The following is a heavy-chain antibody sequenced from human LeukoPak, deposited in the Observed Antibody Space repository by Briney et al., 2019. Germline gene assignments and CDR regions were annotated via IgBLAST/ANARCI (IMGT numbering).Heavy chain of an antibody. D-gene: IGHD2-2*01. Sequence: SGGSLRLSCAASGFTFSSYAMHWVRQAPGKGLEWVAVISYDGSNKYYADSVKGRFTISRDNSKNTLYLQMNSLRAEDTAVYYCAKDRSCSSTSCYAYHYGMDGWGQGNTVTVSS. CDR3: AKDRSCSSTSCYAYHYGMDG. CDR1: GFTFSSYA. J-gene: IGHJ6*02. V-gene: IGHV3-30*04. CDR2: ISYDGSNK.